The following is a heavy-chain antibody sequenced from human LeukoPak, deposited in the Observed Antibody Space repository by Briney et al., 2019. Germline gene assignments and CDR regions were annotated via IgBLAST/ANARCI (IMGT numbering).Heavy chain of an antibody. Sequence: SETLSLTCAVYGGSFSGYYWSWIRQPPGKGLEWIGEINHSGSTNYNPSLKSRVTISVDTSKNQFSLKLSSVTAADTAVYYCASYREPAGPYYYYYMDVWGKGTTVTVSS. J-gene: IGHJ6*03. CDR3: ASYREPAGPYYYYYMDV. CDR2: INHSGST. V-gene: IGHV4-34*01. D-gene: IGHD1-26*01. CDR1: GGSFSGYY.